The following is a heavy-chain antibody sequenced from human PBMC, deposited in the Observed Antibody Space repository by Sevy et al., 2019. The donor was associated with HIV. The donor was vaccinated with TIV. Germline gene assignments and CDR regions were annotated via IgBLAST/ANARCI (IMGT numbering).Heavy chain of an antibody. V-gene: IGHV3-11*01. D-gene: IGHD3-22*01. CDR1: GFTFRDYY. Sequence: GGSLRLSCAASGFTFRDYYMSWIRQAPGKGLEWISSISSSGNTIYYADSVKGRFTISRDNVQRSLYLQMNSLRVEETAVYYCARDRTSSGYDWFDPWGQGTLVTVSS. J-gene: IGHJ5*02. CDR3: ARDRTSSGYDWFDP. CDR2: ISSSGNTI.